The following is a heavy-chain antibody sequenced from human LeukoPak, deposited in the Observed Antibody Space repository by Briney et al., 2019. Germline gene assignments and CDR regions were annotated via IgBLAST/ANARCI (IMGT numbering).Heavy chain of an antibody. J-gene: IGHJ4*02. CDR2: IYYSGST. CDR3: ARDGSDYYFDY. CDR1: GGSISSYY. Sequence: SETLSLTCTVPGGSISSYYWSWIRQPPGKGLEWIGYIYYSGSTNYNPSLKSRVTISVDTSKNQFSLKLSSVTAADTAVYYCARDGSDYYFDYWGQGTLVTVSS. V-gene: IGHV4-59*01. D-gene: IGHD1-26*01.